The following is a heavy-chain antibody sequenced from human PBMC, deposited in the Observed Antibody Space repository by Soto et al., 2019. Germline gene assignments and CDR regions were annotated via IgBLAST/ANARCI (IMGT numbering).Heavy chain of an antibody. V-gene: IGHV4-4*02. CDR1: GGSISSSNW. J-gene: IGHJ2*01. CDR2: IYYSGST. Sequence: SETLSLTCAVSGGSISSSNWWSWVRQPPGKGLEWIGYIYYSGSTNYNPSLKSRVTISVDTSKNQFSLKLSSVTAADTAVYHCANFNWYLDLWGRGTLVTVSS. CDR3: ANFNWYLDL.